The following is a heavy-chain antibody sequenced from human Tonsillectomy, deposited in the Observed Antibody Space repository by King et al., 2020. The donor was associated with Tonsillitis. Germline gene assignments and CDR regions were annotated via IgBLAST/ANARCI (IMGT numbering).Heavy chain of an antibody. CDR3: VRGAGWYFDL. V-gene: IGHV3-7*03. J-gene: IGHJ2*01. Sequence: VQLVESGGGVVHPGESLRLSCAASGFTFSTNDMHWVRQAPDKGLEWVASIKKDGSETYYADSVKGRFTISRDNAKNSLYLQMNSLRAEDTAVYYCVRGAGWYFDLWGRGALVTVSS. D-gene: IGHD1-14*01. CDR1: GFTFSTND. CDR2: IKKDGSET.